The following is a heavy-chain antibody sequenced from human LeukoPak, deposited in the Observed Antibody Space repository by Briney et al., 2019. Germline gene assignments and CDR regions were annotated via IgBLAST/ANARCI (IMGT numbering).Heavy chain of an antibody. CDR1: GGSFSASH. Sequence: SETLSLTCVMYGGSFSASHWSWVRQPPGRGLEWIGEISQDADEGTNYNPSLKSRVTVSLDTSKNQFSLTLNSVTAADTAVYYCATGIDRSKTGYWGQGTLVTVSS. CDR2: ISQDADEGT. CDR3: ATGIDRSKTGY. J-gene: IGHJ4*02. D-gene: IGHD2-2*01. V-gene: IGHV4-34*01.